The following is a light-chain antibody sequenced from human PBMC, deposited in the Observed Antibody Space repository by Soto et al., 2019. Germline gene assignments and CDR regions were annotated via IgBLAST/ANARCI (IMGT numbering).Light chain of an antibody. Sequence: EIVMTQSPATLSVSPGERATLSCRASQSVSSNLAWYQQKPGQAPRPLIYGASTRATGFPARFSGYGSGTKFTLTISSLQSEDFAVYYCQQYNNWPRTFGQGTKVDIK. CDR1: QSVSSN. CDR2: GAS. V-gene: IGKV3-15*01. CDR3: QQYNNWPRT. J-gene: IGKJ1*01.